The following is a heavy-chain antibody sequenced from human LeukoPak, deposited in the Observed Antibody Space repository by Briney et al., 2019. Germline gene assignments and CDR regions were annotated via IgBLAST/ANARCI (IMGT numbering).Heavy chain of an antibody. CDR1: GFTFSSYA. Sequence: PGRSLRLSCAASGFTFSSYAMHWVRQAPGKGLEWVAVISYDGSNKYYADSVRGRFTISRDNSKNTLYLQMNSLRAEDTAVYYCARDAGQYSSGWYANHFDYWGQGTLVTVSS. D-gene: IGHD6-19*01. V-gene: IGHV3-30-3*01. CDR3: ARDAGQYSSGWYANHFDY. J-gene: IGHJ4*02. CDR2: ISYDGSNK.